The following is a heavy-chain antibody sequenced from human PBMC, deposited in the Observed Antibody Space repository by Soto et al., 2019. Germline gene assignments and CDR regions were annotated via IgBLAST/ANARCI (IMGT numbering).Heavy chain of an antibody. Sequence: PGGSLRLSCAASGFTFSSYGMHWVRQAPGKGLEWVAVIWYDGSNKYYVDSVKGRFTISRDNAKNSLYLQMNSLRAEDTAVYYCARGRLRYYGSDAYFDYWGQGTLVTVSS. D-gene: IGHD3-10*01. CDR3: ARGRLRYYGSDAYFDY. J-gene: IGHJ4*02. V-gene: IGHV3-33*01. CDR1: GFTFSSYG. CDR2: IWYDGSNK.